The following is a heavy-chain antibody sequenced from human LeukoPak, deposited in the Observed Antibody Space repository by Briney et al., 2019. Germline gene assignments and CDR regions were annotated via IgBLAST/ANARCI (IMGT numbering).Heavy chain of an antibody. CDR3: ARVVGAAAGRNWFDP. J-gene: IGHJ5*02. V-gene: IGHV1-69*13. D-gene: IGHD6-13*01. CDR2: IIPIFGTA. Sequence: SVKVSCKGSGYTFTSYWIQWVRRAPGQGLEWMGGIIPIFGTANYAQKFQGRVTITADESTSTAYMELSSLGSEDTAVYYCARVVGAAAGRNWFDPWGQGTLVTVSS. CDR1: GYTFTSYW.